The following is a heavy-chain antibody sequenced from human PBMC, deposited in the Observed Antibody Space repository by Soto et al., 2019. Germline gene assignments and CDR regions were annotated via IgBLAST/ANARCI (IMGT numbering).Heavy chain of an antibody. Sequence: PSETLYLTCTVSGGSISSSSYYWGWIRQPPGKGLEWIGSIYYSGSTYYNPSLTSRVTISVDTSKNQFSLTVTSVTAADTAVYYCARRILATETFHYWGPGTLVTVSS. CDR2: IYYSGST. V-gene: IGHV4-39*01. CDR1: GGSISSSSYY. CDR3: ARRILATETFHY. J-gene: IGHJ4*02. D-gene: IGHD5-12*01.